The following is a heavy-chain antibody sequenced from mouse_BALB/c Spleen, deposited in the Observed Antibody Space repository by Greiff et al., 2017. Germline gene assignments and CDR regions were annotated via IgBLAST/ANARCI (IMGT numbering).Heavy chain of an antibody. CDR2: INPGSGGT. J-gene: IGHJ2*01. CDR3: ARGGSTATDFDY. V-gene: IGHV1-54*01. Sequence: QVQLQQSGAELVRPGTSVKVSCKASGYAFTNYLIEWVKQRPGQGLEWIGVINPGSGGTNYNEKFKGKATLTADKSSSTAYMQLSSLTSDDSAVDFCARGGSTATDFDYWGQGTTLTVSS. D-gene: IGHD1-2*01. CDR1: GYAFTNYL.